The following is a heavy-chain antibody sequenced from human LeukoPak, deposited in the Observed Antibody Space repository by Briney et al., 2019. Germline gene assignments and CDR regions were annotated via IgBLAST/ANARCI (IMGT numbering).Heavy chain of an antibody. CDR2: ISYDGSNK. CDR3: AKDLCGGDCYSLAY. V-gene: IGHV3-30*18. J-gene: IGHJ4*02. CDR1: GLSFSSYG. D-gene: IGHD2-21*02. Sequence: SGGSLRLSCAASGLSFSSYGMHWVRQAPGKGLEWVIFISYDGSNKYYADSVKGRYTISRDNSKNTLYLQMNSLRAEDTAVYYCAKDLCGGDCYSLAYWGQGTLVTVSS.